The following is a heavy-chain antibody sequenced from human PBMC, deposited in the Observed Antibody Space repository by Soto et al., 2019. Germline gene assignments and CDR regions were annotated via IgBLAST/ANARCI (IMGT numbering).Heavy chain of an antibody. J-gene: IGHJ4*02. D-gene: IGHD3-10*01. CDR1: GGSINSYW. V-gene: IGHV4-4*07. CDR3: ARDIGSYAYGEGY. CDR2: DYSSGTT. Sequence: SETLSLTCSVSGGSINSYWWSWIRQPAGKGLEWIGRDYSSGTTDHNPPLNSRATLSVETSKNQFSLKLSSVTAADTAVYYCARDIGSYAYGEGYWGQGIQVTVSS.